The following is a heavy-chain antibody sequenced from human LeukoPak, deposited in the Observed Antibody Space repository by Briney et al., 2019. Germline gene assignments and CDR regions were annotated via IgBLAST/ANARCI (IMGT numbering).Heavy chain of an antibody. CDR3: ARDRYSNSDLDY. Sequence: SETLSLTCAVSGGSLSNSSYYWGWLRQPPGTGREWVGNTYYSGTTYYNPSLESRVTISLDTSKNQFSLNLSSVTAADTAVYYCARDRYSNSDLDYWGQGTLVTVSS. CDR2: TYYSGTT. J-gene: IGHJ4*02. CDR1: GGSLSNSSYY. D-gene: IGHD6-6*01. V-gene: IGHV4-39*07.